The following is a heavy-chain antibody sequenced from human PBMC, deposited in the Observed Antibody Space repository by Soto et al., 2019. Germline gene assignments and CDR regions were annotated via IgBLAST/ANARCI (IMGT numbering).Heavy chain of an antibody. Sequence: QVQLVESGGGVVQPGRSLRLSCAASGFTFSSYGMHWVRXXXXXXXXWVAVIWYDGSNKYYADSVKGRFTISRDNSKXXXXXXXXXXXXXXXXXXXXXXXXXXXXXXDLDYWGQGTLVTVSS. CDR3: XXXXXXXXXXDLDY. V-gene: IGHV3-33*01. D-gene: IGHD3-3*01. CDR1: GFTFSSYG. J-gene: IGHJ4*02. CDR2: IWYDGSNK.